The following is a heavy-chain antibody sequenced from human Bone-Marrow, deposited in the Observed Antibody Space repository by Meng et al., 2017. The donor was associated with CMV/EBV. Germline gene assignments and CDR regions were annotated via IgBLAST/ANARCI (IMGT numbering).Heavy chain of an antibody. CDR2: IKSKTDGGTT. V-gene: IGHV3-15*01. D-gene: IGHD5-24*01. CDR1: GFTFSNAL. J-gene: IGHJ6*02. Sequence: GESLKISCAASGFTFSNALRSWVRQAPGKGLEWGGRIKSKTDGGTTDYAAPVKGRFTISRDDSKNTLYLQRNSMKTEDTAVYYCTINLQYYDYYGMDVWGQGTTVTVSS. CDR3: TINLQYYDYYGMDV.